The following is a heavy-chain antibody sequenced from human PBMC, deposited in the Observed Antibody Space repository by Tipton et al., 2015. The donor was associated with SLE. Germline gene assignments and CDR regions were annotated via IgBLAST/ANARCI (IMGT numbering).Heavy chain of an antibody. CDR2: ISSSDNTI. CDR3: ARDLKGRVGIVDY. Sequence: SLRLSCAASGFTFSDYYISWIRQAPGKGLEWVSSISSSDNTIYYADSVKGRFTISRDNAKNSLYLQMNSLRVEDTAVYYCARDLKGRVGIVDYWGQGTLVTVSS. V-gene: IGHV3-11*04. D-gene: IGHD2-21*01. CDR1: GFTFSDYY. J-gene: IGHJ4*02.